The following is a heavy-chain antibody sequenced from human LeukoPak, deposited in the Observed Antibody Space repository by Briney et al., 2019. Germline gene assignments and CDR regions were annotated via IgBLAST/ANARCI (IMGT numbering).Heavy chain of an antibody. CDR3: ARDCSGGSCFDY. V-gene: IGHV1-46*01. D-gene: IGHD2-15*01. CDR2: INPSGGST. CDR1: GYTFTSYF. Sequence: ASVKGSCKASGYTFTSYFMHWVRQAPGQGLEWMGIINPSGGSTSYAQKFQGRVTMTRDTSTSTVYMELSSLRSEDTAVYYCARDCSGGSCFDYWGQGTLVTVSS. J-gene: IGHJ4*02.